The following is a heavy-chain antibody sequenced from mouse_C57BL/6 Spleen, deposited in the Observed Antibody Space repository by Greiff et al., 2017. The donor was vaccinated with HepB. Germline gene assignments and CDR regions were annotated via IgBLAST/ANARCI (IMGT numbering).Heavy chain of an antibody. J-gene: IGHJ1*03. D-gene: IGHD1-1*01. CDR1: GYAFRSYW. Sequence: VKLQESGAELVKPGASVKISCKASGYAFRSYWMNWVKQRPGKGLEWIGQIYPGDGDTNYNGKFKGKATLTADKSSSTAYMQLSSLTSEDSAVYFCARWGITTVVATNFDVWGTGTTVTVSS. CDR3: ARWGITTVVATNFDV. V-gene: IGHV1-80*01. CDR2: IYPGDGDT.